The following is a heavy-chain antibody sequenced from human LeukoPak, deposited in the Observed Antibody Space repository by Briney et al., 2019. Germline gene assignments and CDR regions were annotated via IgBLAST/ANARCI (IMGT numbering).Heavy chain of an antibody. D-gene: IGHD3-10*01. CDR2: MNPNSGNT. Sequence: GASVKVSCKASGGTFTSYDINWVRQATGQGLEWMGWMNPNSGNTGYAQKFQGRVTMTRNTSISTAYMELSSLRSEDTAVYYCARGLISPGGWFDPWGQGTLVTVSS. V-gene: IGHV1-8*01. CDR1: GGTFTSYD. CDR3: ARGLISPGGWFDP. J-gene: IGHJ5*02.